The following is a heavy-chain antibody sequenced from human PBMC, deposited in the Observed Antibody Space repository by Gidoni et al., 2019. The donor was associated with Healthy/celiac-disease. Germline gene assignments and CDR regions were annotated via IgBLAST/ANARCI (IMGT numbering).Heavy chain of an antibody. CDR1: GFTFSSYG. D-gene: IGHD3-3*01. J-gene: IGHJ6*02. CDR2: LKQDGSEK. CDR3: ARALYYDFWSGYRKNTYGMDV. Sequence: EVQLVESGGGLVQPGGSLRLSCAASGFTFSSYGLSWVRQAPGKGLEWVANLKQDGSEKYYVDSGKGRFTISRDNAKNSLYLQMNSMRAEDTAVYYCARALYYDFWSGYRKNTYGMDVWGQGTTVTVSS. V-gene: IGHV3-7*03.